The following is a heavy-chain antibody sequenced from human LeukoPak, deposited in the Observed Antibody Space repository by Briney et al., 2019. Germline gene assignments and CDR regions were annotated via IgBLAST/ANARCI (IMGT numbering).Heavy chain of an antibody. Sequence: SETLSLTCTVSGGSISSYYWSWLRQPPGKGLEWIGYIYYSGSTNYNPSLKSRVTISVDTSKNQFSLKLSSVTAADTAVYYCTRGSGWYLYWGQGTLVTVSS. V-gene: IGHV4-59*01. CDR2: IYYSGST. D-gene: IGHD6-19*01. CDR3: TRGSGWYLY. J-gene: IGHJ4*02. CDR1: GGSISSYY.